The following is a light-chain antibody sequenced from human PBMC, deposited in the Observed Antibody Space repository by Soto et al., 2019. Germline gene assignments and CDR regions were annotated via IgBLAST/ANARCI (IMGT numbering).Light chain of an antibody. CDR3: SSYTCSTSYV. CDR2: EVS. Sequence: QSVLTQPASVSGSAGQSITISCTGTSSDVGGYNYVSWYQQHPGKAPKLMIYEVSNRPSGVSNRFSGPKSGNTASLTISGLQAEDEADYYCSSYTCSTSYVSGTGTKVTVL. CDR1: SSDVGGYNY. V-gene: IGLV2-14*01. J-gene: IGLJ1*01.